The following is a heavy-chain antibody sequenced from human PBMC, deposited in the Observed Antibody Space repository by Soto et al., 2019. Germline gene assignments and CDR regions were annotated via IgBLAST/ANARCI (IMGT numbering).Heavy chain of an antibody. V-gene: IGHV3-23*01. D-gene: IGHD2-21*01. CDR1: GFTFTNYA. J-gene: IGHJ6*02. Sequence: EVQLLESGGGVVQPGGSLRLSCAASGFTFTNYAMNWVRQAPGEGLEWVSAIVGSGSSTYYADSVKGRFTVSRDNSKNTLYLHINSLRVEATAIYYAAKETLTTIGYFYYGMDVWGQGTTVTVSS. CDR2: IVGSGSST. CDR3: AKETLTTIGYFYYGMDV.